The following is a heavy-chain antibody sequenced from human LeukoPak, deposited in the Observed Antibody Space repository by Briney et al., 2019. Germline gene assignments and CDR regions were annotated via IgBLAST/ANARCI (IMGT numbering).Heavy chain of an antibody. Sequence: PGGSLRLSCAASGFTFSIYAMSWVRQAPGKGLEWVSAISGSGGSTYYTDSVKGRFTISRDNSKNTLYLQMNSLRAEDTAVYYCAKGADRPNGGWADHWGQGTLVTVSS. CDR2: ISGSGGST. J-gene: IGHJ4*02. CDR1: GFTFSIYA. V-gene: IGHV3-23*01. CDR3: AKGADRPNGGWADH. D-gene: IGHD2-8*01.